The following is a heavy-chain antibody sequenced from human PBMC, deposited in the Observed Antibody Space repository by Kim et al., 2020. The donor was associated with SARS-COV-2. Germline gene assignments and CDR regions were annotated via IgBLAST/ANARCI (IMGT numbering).Heavy chain of an antibody. Sequence: YADAVKGRFTISRDNAKISLYLQMNSLRAEDTALYYCAKDSHYYYYGMDVWGQGTTVTVSS. CDR3: AKDSHYYYYGMDV. J-gene: IGHJ6*02. V-gene: IGHV3-9*01.